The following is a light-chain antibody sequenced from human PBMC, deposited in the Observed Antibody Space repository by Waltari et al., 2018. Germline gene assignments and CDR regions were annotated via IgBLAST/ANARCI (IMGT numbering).Light chain of an antibody. CDR2: GVS. J-gene: IGKJ2*01. Sequence: DIVLTQSPGTLSLSPGERATLSCRASQSVSSTYLAWYQQKPGQAPRLLIYGVSSRATGTPDRFSGSGSGTDFTLTISRLDPEDFAVYFCQQYSSAPNTFGQGTKLEIK. CDR3: QQYSSAPNT. CDR1: QSVSSTY. V-gene: IGKV3-20*01.